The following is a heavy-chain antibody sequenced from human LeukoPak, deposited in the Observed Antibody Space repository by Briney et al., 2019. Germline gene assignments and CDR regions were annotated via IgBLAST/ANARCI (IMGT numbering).Heavy chain of an antibody. Sequence: PSQTLSLTCTVSGGSVNSGNYYWTWIRQPAGKGLEWIGRIYTSGSTNYNPSLKSRVTISIDASKNQFSLRLSSVTAADTAVYYCTRGGELMNFWGQGTLVTVSS. CDR1: GGSVNSGNYY. V-gene: IGHV4-61*02. J-gene: IGHJ4*02. D-gene: IGHD1-26*01. CDR3: TRGGELMNF. CDR2: IYTSGST.